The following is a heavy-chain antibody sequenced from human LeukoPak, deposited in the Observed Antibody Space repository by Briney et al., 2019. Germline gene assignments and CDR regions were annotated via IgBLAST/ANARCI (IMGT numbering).Heavy chain of an antibody. CDR2: IKQDGSER. CDR3: ARGQEVYASYWFDP. CDR1: GFTFSSYW. D-gene: IGHD2-8*01. J-gene: IGHJ5*02. Sequence: GGSLRLSCAASGFTFSSYWMSWVRQAPGKGLEWVANIKQDGSERYYVDSVKGRFTISRDNAKNSLYLQMNSLRAEDTAVYYCARGQEVYASYWFDPWGQGTLVTVSS. V-gene: IGHV3-7*01.